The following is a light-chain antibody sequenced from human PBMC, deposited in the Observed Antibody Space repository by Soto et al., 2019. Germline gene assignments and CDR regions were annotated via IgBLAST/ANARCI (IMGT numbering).Light chain of an antibody. V-gene: IGKV3-20*01. CDR3: QQYGRSPWT. CDR2: GAS. CDR1: QSFSSTY. J-gene: IGKJ1*01. Sequence: EIVLTQSPGTLSLSPGERATLSCRASQSFSSTYLAWYQQKPGQAPRLLIYGASSRATGIPDRFSGSGSGTDFTLTISRLEPEDFAVYYCQQYGRSPWTFGQGTTVEVK.